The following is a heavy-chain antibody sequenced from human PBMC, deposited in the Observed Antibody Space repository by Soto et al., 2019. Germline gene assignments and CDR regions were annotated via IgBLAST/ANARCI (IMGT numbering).Heavy chain of an antibody. CDR2: ISSSSSYT. D-gene: IGHD2-8*01. Sequence: GGSLRLSCAASGFTFSDYYMSWIRQAPGKGLEWVSYISSSSSYTNYADSVKGRFTISRDNAKNLLYLQMNGLRAEDTAVYYCARTPDCTNGVCSAGFDYWGQGTLVTVSS. J-gene: IGHJ4*02. V-gene: IGHV3-11*06. CDR1: GFTFSDYY. CDR3: ARTPDCTNGVCSAGFDY.